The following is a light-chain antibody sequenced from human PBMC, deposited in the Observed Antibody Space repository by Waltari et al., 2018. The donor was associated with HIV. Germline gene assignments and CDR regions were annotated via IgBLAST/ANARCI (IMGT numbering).Light chain of an antibody. Sequence: QSALTQPASVSGPPGQSIPISCTGTRSDGGCYTYGPWYQQYPYKTPKLLIYEVTNRPSGISDRFSGSKSGDTASLTISGLQAEDEAHYYCCSYTRNTTRIFGGGTHLTVL. CDR1: RSDGGCYTY. CDR2: EVT. CDR3: CSYTRNTTRI. J-gene: IGLJ2*01. V-gene: IGLV2-14*01.